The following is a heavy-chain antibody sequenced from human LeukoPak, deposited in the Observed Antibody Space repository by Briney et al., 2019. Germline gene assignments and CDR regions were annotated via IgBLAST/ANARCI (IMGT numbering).Heavy chain of an antibody. CDR2: INQHGNVQ. CDR1: GFTFSTFW. Sequence: GGSLRLSCVAPGFTFSTFWMSWVRQAPGKGLEWVANINQHGNVQFYVDSMKGRFIVSRDNAKNSLYLQMNSLRAEDTAVYYCAELGITMIGGVWGKGTTVTISS. CDR3: AELGITMIGGV. J-gene: IGHJ6*04. V-gene: IGHV3-7*01. D-gene: IGHD3-10*02.